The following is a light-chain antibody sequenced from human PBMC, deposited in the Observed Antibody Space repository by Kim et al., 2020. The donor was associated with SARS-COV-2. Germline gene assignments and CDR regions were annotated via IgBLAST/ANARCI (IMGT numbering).Light chain of an antibody. CDR2: GTS. Sequence: PGEKATLSCRASQSVTSTYVAWYQQKPGQAPRLLIYGTSTRAAGIPGRFSGSGSGTEYTLTINRLEPEDFAIYYCQQFGSSRTWTFGQGTKVDIK. CDR1: QSVTSTY. CDR3: QQFGSSRTWT. J-gene: IGKJ1*01. V-gene: IGKV3-20*01.